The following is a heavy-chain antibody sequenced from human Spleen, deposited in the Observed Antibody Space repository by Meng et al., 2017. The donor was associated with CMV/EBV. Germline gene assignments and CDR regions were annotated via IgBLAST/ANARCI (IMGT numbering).Heavy chain of an antibody. Sequence: GESLKISCAASGFTFSSHWMSWVRQAPGKGLEGVANIKQDGSEKYYVDSVKGRFTISRDNAKNSLYLQMNSLRADDTAVYYCARSLFDSNDPFDYWGQGTVVTVSS. V-gene: IGHV3-7*01. D-gene: IGHD3-22*01. J-gene: IGHJ4*02. CDR1: GFTFSSHW. CDR2: IKQDGSEK. CDR3: ARSLFDSNDPFDY.